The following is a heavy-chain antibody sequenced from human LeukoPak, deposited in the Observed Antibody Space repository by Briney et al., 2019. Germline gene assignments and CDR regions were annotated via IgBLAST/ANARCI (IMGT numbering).Heavy chain of an antibody. Sequence: QPGGSLRLSCAASGFTFNSYAMSWVRQAPGKGLEWVSAISGSGGSTYYADSVKGRFTISRDNSKNTLFLQMNSLRAEDTAVYYCVRGAWRWEMATTTFDYWGQGTLVTVSS. CDR1: GFTFNSYA. J-gene: IGHJ4*02. CDR2: ISGSGGST. CDR3: VRGAWRWEMATTTFDY. D-gene: IGHD5-24*01. V-gene: IGHV3-23*01.